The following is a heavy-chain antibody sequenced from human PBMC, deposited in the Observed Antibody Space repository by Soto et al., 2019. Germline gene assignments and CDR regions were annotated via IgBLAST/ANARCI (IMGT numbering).Heavy chain of an antibody. J-gene: IGHJ4*02. CDR1: GFTFSSYA. Sequence: GGSVRLSCAASGFTFSSYAMHWVRQAPGKGLEWVAVISYDGSNKYYADSVKGRFTISRDNSKNTLYLQMNSLRAEDTAVYYCARDITGYSYGHCFDYWGQGTLVTVSS. V-gene: IGHV3-30-3*01. CDR3: ARDITGYSYGHCFDY. CDR2: ISYDGSNK. D-gene: IGHD5-18*01.